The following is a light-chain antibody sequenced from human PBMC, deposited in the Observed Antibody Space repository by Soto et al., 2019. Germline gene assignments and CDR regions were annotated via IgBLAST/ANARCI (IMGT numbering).Light chain of an antibody. J-gene: IGLJ2*01. V-gene: IGLV7-43*01. CDR1: TGAVTSDNY. CDR3: LLYYGGAVV. CDR2: STD. Sequence: QGVVTQEPSLTVSPGGTVTLTCASSTGAVTSDNYANWLQQKPGQAPRALIYSTDTKHSWTPARFSGSLLGGKAALTLSPVQPEDEADYYCLLYYGGAVVFGGGTKLTVL.